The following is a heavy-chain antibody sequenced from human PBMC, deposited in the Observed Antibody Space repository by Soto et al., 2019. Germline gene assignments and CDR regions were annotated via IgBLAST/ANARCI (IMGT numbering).Heavy chain of an antibody. V-gene: IGHV1-46*01. CDR3: AREAIFGVVIDYYYYGMDV. CDR2: INPSGGST. J-gene: IGHJ6*02. Sequence: ASVTVSCQASGYTFTSYYMHWVRQAPGQGLEWMGIINPSGGSTSYAQKFQGRVTMTRDTSTSTVYMELSSLRSEDTAVYYCAREAIFGVVIDYYYYGMDVWGQGTTVTVSS. D-gene: IGHD3-3*01. CDR1: GYTFTSYY.